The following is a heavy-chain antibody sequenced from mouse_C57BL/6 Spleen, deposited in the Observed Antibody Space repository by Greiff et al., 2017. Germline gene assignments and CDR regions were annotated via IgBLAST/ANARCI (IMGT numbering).Heavy chain of an antibody. J-gene: IGHJ1*03. CDR3: ARRGKGWYFDV. CDR2: ISYDGSN. V-gene: IGHV3-6*01. CDR1: GYSITSGYY. Sequence: EVKLQESGPGLVKPSQSLSLTCSVTGYSITSGYYWNWIRQFPGNKLEWMGYISYDGSNNYNPSLKNRISITRDTSKNQFFLKLNSVTTEDTATYYCARRGKGWYFDVWGTGTTVTVSS.